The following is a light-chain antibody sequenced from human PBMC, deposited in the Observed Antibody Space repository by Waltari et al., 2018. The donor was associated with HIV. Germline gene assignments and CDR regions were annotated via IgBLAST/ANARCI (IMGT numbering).Light chain of an antibody. V-gene: IGLV2-8*01. CDR3: SSXAXNXXLGRPYV. CDR1: SXXXGGXXX. Sequence: QSALTQPPSASGSPGQSXTXXXPGTSXXXGGXXXFSWYQQYPGKAPKPXIYDVSDXPSXVPXRFSGSKXGNTASLTVSXLQAEXXADXXXSSXAXNXXLGRPYVFGTGTKXTXL. J-gene: IGLJ1*01. CDR2: DVS.